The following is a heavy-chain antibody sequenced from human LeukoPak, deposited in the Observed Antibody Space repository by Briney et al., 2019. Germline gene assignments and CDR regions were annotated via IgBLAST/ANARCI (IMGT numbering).Heavy chain of an antibody. CDR2: INHSGST. CDR1: GGSFSGYY. J-gene: IGHJ5*02. CDR3: ARGLRGDMIPTPEYWFDP. D-gene: IGHD1-14*01. V-gene: IGHV4-34*01. Sequence: SAETLSLTCAVYGGSFSGYYCSWIRQPPGKGLDWIGEINHSGSTNYNPSLKSRVTVSVDTSKNQFSLKLRSVTAADTAVYYCARGLRGDMIPTPEYWFDPWGQGTLVTVSS.